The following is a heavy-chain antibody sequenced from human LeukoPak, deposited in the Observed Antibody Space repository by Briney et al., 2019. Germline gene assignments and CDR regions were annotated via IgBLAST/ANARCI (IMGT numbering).Heavy chain of an antibody. V-gene: IGHV4-31*03. CDR2: IYYSGST. Sequence: SETLSLTCTVSGGSISSSSYYWSWIRQHPGKGLEWIGYIYYSGSTYYNPSLKSRVTISGDTSKNQFSLKLSSVTAADTAVYYCARGSDIVATIWFDPWGQGILVTVSS. CDR3: ARGSDIVATIWFDP. D-gene: IGHD5-12*01. J-gene: IGHJ5*02. CDR1: GGSISSSSYY.